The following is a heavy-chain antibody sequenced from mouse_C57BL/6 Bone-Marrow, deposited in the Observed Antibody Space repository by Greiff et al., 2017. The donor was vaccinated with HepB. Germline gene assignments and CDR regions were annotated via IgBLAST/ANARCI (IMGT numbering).Heavy chain of an antibody. D-gene: IGHD1-1*01. J-gene: IGHJ2*01. CDR1: GYTFTSYT. Sequence: QVQLKESGAELARPGASVKMSCKASGYTFTSYTMHWVKQRPGQGLEWIGYINPSSGYTKYNQKFKDKATLTADKSSSTAYMQLSSLTSEDSAVYYCARGGIYYYGSSYDYFDYWGQGTTLTVSS. CDR3: ARGGIYYYGSSYDYFDY. V-gene: IGHV1-4*01. CDR2: INPSSGYT.